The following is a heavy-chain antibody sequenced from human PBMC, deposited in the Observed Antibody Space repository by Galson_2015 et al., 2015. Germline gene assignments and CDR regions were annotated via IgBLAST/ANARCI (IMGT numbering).Heavy chain of an antibody. Sequence: SLRLSCAASGLSFSSHAIHWVRQAPGKGLEWVSGISAGGGSTYYAVSVEGRFTVSRDNAKNTLYLHMVGLRAEDTAVYFCAKDISPHPIRERNHYFDYWGQGTLVTVSS. CDR1: GLSFSSHA. J-gene: IGHJ4*02. CDR2: ISAGGGST. D-gene: IGHD3-16*01. V-gene: IGHV3-23*01. CDR3: AKDISPHPIRERNHYFDY.